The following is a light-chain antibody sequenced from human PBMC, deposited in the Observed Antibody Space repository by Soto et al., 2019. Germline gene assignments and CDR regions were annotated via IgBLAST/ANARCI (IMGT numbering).Light chain of an antibody. CDR2: EVT. CDR1: SGDVGTYNY. J-gene: IGLJ1*01. V-gene: IGLV2-8*01. CDR3: SSFGATNNV. Sequence: QSVLTQPPSASGSPGQSVTISCTGTSGDVGTYNYVSWYQQHPGKAPKLIIYEVTKRPSGVPDRFSGSKSGNTASLTVSGRQAEDEADYYCSSFGATNNVFGTGTKLTVL.